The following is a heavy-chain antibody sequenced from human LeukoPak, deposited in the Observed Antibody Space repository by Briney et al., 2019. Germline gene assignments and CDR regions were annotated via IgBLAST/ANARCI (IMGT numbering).Heavy chain of an antibody. D-gene: IGHD4-23*01. Sequence: GGSLRLSCAASGFTFSSYWMNWVRQAPGKGLVWVSRIASDGSSTTYADSVKGRFSISRDNAKNTLYLQMNSLRVEDTAVHYCARGRPHGNDYWGQGTLVTVSS. CDR1: GFTFSSYW. CDR3: ARGRPHGNDY. CDR2: IASDGSST. J-gene: IGHJ4*02. V-gene: IGHV3-74*01.